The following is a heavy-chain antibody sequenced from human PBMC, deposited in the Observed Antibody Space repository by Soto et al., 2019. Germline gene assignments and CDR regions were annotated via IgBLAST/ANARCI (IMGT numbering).Heavy chain of an antibody. CDR2: IYYSGST. J-gene: IGHJ4*02. CDR1: GSSISSGGYY. V-gene: IGHV4-31*03. Sequence: SETLSLTCTVSGSSISSGGYYWSWIRQHPGKGLEWIGYIYYSGSTYYNPSLKSRVTISVDTSKNQFSLKLSSVTAADTAVYYCARGPPPVYGSGRNFDYWGQGTLVTVSS. D-gene: IGHD3-10*01. CDR3: ARGPPPVYGSGRNFDY.